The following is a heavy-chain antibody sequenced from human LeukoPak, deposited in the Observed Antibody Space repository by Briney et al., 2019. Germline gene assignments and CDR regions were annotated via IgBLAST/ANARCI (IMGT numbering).Heavy chain of an antibody. D-gene: IGHD1-26*01. Sequence: ASVKVSCKASGYTFTGYYMHWVRQAPGQGLEWMGWINPNSGGTNYAQRFQGRVTMTRDTSISTAYMELRSLRSDDTAVYYCARDGGDYYEYFQHWGQGTLVTVSS. CDR1: GYTFTGYY. CDR3: ARDGGDYYEYFQH. V-gene: IGHV1-2*02. J-gene: IGHJ1*01. CDR2: INPNSGGT.